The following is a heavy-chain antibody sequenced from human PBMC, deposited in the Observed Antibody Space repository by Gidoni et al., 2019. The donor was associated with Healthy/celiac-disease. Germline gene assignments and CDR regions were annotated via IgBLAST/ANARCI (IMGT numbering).Heavy chain of an antibody. CDR3: AKEGGSWWYSGSYYLGASWFDP. J-gene: IGHJ5*02. D-gene: IGHD1-26*01. V-gene: IGHV3-23*01. CDR1: GFTFSVYA. Sequence: EVQLLESGGGLVQPGGSLRLSCAASGFTFSVYAMLWVRQAPGKGLEWGSAISGSGGSTYYADSVKGRFNISRDNSKNTMYLQMNSLRAEDTAVYYCAKEGGSWWYSGSYYLGASWFDPWGQGTLVTVSP. CDR2: ISGSGGST.